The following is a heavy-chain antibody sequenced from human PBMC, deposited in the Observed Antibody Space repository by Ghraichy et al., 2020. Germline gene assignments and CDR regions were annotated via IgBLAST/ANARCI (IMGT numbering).Heavy chain of an antibody. J-gene: IGHJ6*04. CDR3: ARASMVVRFYYYDGMDV. Sequence: GGSLRLSCVGSGFTLSNYCMNWVRQSPGKGLEWVSYITSRSSRIFYADSVKGRFTVSRDSAKNSLSLQMNSLRDEDTAVYYCARASMVVRFYYYDGMDVWGKGTTVTVSS. V-gene: IGHV3-48*02. CDR1: GFTLSNYC. D-gene: IGHD2-15*01. CDR2: ITSRSSRI.